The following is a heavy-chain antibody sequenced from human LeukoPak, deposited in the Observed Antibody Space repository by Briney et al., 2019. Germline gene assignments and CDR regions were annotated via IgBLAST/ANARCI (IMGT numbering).Heavy chain of an antibody. CDR1: GFTFSSYE. CDR3: ARIFRNCTNGVCYPPRYYFDY. Sequence: GGSLRLSCAASGFTFSSYEMNWVRQAPGKGLEWVSYISSSGSTIYYADSVKGRFTISRDNAKNSLYLQMNSLRAEDTALYYCARIFRNCTNGVCYPPRYYFDYWGQGTLVTVSS. CDR2: ISSSGSTI. V-gene: IGHV3-48*03. D-gene: IGHD2-8*01. J-gene: IGHJ4*02.